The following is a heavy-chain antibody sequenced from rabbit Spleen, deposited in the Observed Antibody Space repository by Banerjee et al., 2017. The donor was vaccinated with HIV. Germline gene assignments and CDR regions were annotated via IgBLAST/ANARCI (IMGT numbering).Heavy chain of an antibody. Sequence: QQQLVESGGDLVKPGASLTLTCKASGLDFSSGYWVCWVRQAPGKGLEWIACIYAGSSGSTYYASWAKGRFTISKTSSTTVTLQMTSLTAADTATYFCARSAGDGTDAYHDLWGQGTLVTVS. D-gene: IGHD6-1*01. CDR1: GLDFSSGYW. CDR2: IYAGSSGST. J-gene: IGHJ3*01. V-gene: IGHV1S45*01. CDR3: ARSAGDGTDAYHDL.